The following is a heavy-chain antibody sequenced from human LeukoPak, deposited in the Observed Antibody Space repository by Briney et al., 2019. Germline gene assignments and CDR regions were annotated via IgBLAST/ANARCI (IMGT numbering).Heavy chain of an antibody. CDR3: ARDSSGWWYFDL. V-gene: IGHV3-66*01. CDR2: IYSGGST. CDR1: GFTVSSNY. D-gene: IGHD6-19*01. Sequence: GGSLRLSCAASGFTVSSNYMSWVRQAPGKGLEWVSVIYSGGSTYYADSVKGRFTISRDNSKNTLYLQMNSLRAEDTAVYYCARDSSGWWYFDLWGRGTLVTVSS. J-gene: IGHJ2*01.